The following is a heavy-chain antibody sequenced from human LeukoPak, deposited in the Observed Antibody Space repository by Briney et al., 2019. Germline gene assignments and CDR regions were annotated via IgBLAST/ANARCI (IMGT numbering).Heavy chain of an antibody. CDR2: IYSGGTT. CDR1: GFTFSGSA. V-gene: IGHV3-NL1*01. J-gene: IGHJ4*02. CDR3: AKDIGSYYDY. Sequence: GGSLRLSCAASGFTFSGSALHWVRQASGKGLEWVSVIYSGGTTSYADSVKGRFTISRDNSKNTLYLEMNSLRAEDTAVYYCAKDIGSYYDYWGQGILVTVSS. D-gene: IGHD3-10*01.